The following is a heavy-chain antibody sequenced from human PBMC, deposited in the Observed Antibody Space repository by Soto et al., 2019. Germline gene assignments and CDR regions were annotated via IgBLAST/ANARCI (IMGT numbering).Heavy chain of an antibody. D-gene: IGHD3-3*01. CDR2: ISFDGNTQ. J-gene: IGHJ5*02. V-gene: IGHV3-30*19. Sequence: QVQLLESGGGVVQPGRSLRLSCATSGFTCSSYGMHWVRHAPGKGLEWLAVISFDGNTQYYADSVNSRFTISSENSENTRYLHMSLLRNEDTAVYYRARPSTVIWRGYLNVDIWGQGTLVTVSS. CDR1: GFTCSSYG. CDR3: ARPSTVIWRGYLNVDI.